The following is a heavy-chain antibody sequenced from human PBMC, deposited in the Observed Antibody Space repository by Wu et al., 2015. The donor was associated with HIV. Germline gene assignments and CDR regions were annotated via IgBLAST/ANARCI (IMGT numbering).Heavy chain of an antibody. V-gene: IGHV1-69*05. D-gene: IGHD3-10*01. Sequence: QVHLVQAEAEVKKPGSSVKISCKASGGAFKNYAVSWVRQAPGQGLEWMGGIIPIFDTRNYAHNFQGRVTITTDDSTTTAYMELSSLRSEDMAMYFCARTLGSLWFGELAIWGQGTLVTVSS. CDR3: ARTLGSLWFGELAI. J-gene: IGHJ4*02. CDR2: IIPIFDTR. CDR1: GGAFKNYA.